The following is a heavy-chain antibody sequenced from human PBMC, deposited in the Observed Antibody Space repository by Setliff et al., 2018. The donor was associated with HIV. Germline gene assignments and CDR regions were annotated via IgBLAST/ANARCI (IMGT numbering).Heavy chain of an antibody. CDR3: ARDGPLEGSYRYYYYYMDV. V-gene: IGHV4-59*01. D-gene: IGHD3-10*01. CDR2: IYYSGST. CDR1: GGSISTYF. Sequence: KTSETLSLTCTVSGGSISTYFWSWIRQPPGKGLEWIGYIYYSGSTNYNPSLKSRVTISVDTSKNQFSLKLSSVTAADTAVYYCARDGPLEGSYRYYYYYMDVWGKGTTVTVSS. J-gene: IGHJ6*03.